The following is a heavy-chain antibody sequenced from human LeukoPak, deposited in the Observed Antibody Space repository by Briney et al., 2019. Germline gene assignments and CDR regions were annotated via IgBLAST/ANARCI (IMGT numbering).Heavy chain of an antibody. CDR2: ISNSGSTK. CDR1: GFTFSSYE. V-gene: IGHV3-48*03. Sequence: GGSLRLSCAASGFTFSSYEMNWIRQAPGKGLEWISYISNSGSTKYYADSVKGRFTISRDNAKNSLYLQMNSPRAEDTAVYYCAELGITMIGGVWGKGTTVTISS. J-gene: IGHJ6*04. D-gene: IGHD3-10*02. CDR3: AELGITMIGGV.